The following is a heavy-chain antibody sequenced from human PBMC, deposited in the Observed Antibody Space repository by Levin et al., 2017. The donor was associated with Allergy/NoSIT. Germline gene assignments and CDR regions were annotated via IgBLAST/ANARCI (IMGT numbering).Heavy chain of an antibody. J-gene: IGHJ4*02. Sequence: GESLKISCSASGFTFSSYAMHWVRQAPGKGLEYVSAISSNGGSTYYADSVKGRFTISRDNSKNTLYLQMSSLRAEETAGYYCVKGSPTNIVATMRGDYWGQGTLVTVSS. D-gene: IGHD5-12*01. CDR3: VKGSPTNIVATMRGDY. CDR1: GFTFSSYA. CDR2: ISSNGGST. V-gene: IGHV3-64D*06.